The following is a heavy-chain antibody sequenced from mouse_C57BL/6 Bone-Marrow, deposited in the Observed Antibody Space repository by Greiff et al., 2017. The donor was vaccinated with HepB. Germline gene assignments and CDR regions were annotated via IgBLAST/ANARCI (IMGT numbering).Heavy chain of an antibody. V-gene: IGHV8-8*01. CDR2: IWWDDDK. Sequence: QVQLQQSGPGILQPSQTLSLTCSFSGFSLGTFGMGVGWIRQPSGQGLVWLAHIWWDDDKYYNPALKSRLTISKDTSKNQVVLKIANADTADTATYYCSRRSYGYDGVYFDDWGQGTTLTVSS. J-gene: IGHJ2*01. CDR1: GFSLGTFGMG. CDR3: SRRSYGYDGVYFDD. D-gene: IGHD2-2*01.